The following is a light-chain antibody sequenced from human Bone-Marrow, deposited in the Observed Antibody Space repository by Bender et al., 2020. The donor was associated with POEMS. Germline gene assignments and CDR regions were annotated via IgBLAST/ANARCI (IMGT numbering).Light chain of an antibody. J-gene: IGLJ3*02. CDR1: SSDIGDYNY. V-gene: IGLV2-14*03. Sequence: QSALTQPASVSGSPGHSITISCTGTSSDIGDYNYISWYQHHPGKAPKLMIYGVSNRPSGVSNRFSGSKSGNTASLTISGLQAEDEADYYCSSYRRSTTWVFGGGTKLTVL. CDR2: GVS. CDR3: SSYRRSTTWV.